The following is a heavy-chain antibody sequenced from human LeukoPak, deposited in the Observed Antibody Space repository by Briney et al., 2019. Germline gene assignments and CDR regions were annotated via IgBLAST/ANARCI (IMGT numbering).Heavy chain of an antibody. D-gene: IGHD3-22*01. Sequence: GSLRLSCAASGFTFSSYAMSWVRQAPGKGLEWVSAISGSGGGTYYADSVKGRFTISRDNSKNTLYLQMNSLRAEDTAVYYCAKSNSYYYDSSGYYELYYFDYWGQGTLVTVSS. J-gene: IGHJ4*02. CDR1: GFTFSSYA. V-gene: IGHV3-23*01. CDR3: AKSNSYYYDSSGYYELYYFDY. CDR2: ISGSGGGT.